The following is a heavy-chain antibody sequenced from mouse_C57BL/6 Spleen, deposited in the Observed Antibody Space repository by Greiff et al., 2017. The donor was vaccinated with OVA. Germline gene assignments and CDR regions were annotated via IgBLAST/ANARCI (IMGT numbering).Heavy chain of an antibody. CDR3: AREEDGNYGGVDY. CDR2: INPSSGYT. CDR1: GYTFTSYW. D-gene: IGHD2-1*01. J-gene: IGHJ2*01. V-gene: IGHV1-7*01. Sequence: QVQLQQSGAELAKPGASVKLSCKASGYTFTSYWMHWVKQRPGQGLEWIGYINPSSGYTKYNQKFKDKATLTADKSSSTAYMQLSSLTYEDSAVYYCAREEDGNYGGVDYWGQGTTLTVSS.